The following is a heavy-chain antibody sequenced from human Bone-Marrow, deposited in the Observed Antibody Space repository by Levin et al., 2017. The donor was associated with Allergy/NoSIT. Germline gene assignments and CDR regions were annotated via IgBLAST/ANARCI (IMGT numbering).Heavy chain of an antibody. CDR1: GYSFNEFG. CDR3: ARSSSPTQWVDY. Sequence: TGESLKISCKASGYSFNEFGFSWVRQAPGQGLEWMGWISAHNGNTNYAPKLQGRVTMTTDSSTSTAYMELRSLRSDDTAVYYCARSSSPTQWVDYWGQGTLVTVSS. V-gene: IGHV1-18*01. J-gene: IGHJ4*02. CDR2: ISAHNGNT. D-gene: IGHD2-8*01.